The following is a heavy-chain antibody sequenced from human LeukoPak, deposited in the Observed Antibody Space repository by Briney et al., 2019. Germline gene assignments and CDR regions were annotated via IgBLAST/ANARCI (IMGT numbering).Heavy chain of an antibody. CDR1: GYTFTSYG. V-gene: IGHV1-18*01. D-gene: IGHD3-22*01. J-gene: IGHJ4*02. CDR3: ARDLLGLYYYDSSGSRTFDY. Sequence: ASVKVSCKASGYTFTSYGISWVRQAPGQGLEWMGWISAYNGNTNYAQKLQGRVTMTTDTSTSTAYMELRSLRSDDTAVYYCARDLLGLYYYDSSGSRTFDYWGQGTLVTVSS. CDR2: ISAYNGNT.